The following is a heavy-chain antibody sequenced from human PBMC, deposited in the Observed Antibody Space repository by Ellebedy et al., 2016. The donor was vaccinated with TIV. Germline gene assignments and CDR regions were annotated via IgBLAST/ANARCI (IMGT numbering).Heavy chain of an antibody. CDR3: ARRGGSYQDGDYYFDY. Sequence: SETLSLXCTVSGGSISSSSYYWGWIRQPPGKGLEWIGSIYYSGSTYYNPSLKSRVTISVDTSKNQFSLKLSSVTAADTAVYYCARRGGSYQDGDYYFDYWGQGTLVTVSS. V-gene: IGHV4-39*01. CDR1: GGSISSSSYY. CDR2: IYYSGST. D-gene: IGHD1-26*01. J-gene: IGHJ4*02.